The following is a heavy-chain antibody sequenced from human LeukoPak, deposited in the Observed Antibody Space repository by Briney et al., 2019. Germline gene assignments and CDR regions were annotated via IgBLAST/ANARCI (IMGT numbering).Heavy chain of an antibody. V-gene: IGHV3-30*02. D-gene: IGHD2-21*02. CDR3: TRDAGGVTDFDY. CDR2: IRYDGNNK. J-gene: IGHJ4*02. CDR1: GFTFRSYG. Sequence: PGGSLRLSCAASGFTFRSYGMHWVRQAPGKGLEWVAFIRYDGNNKYYADSVKGRFTISRDNSKNTVYLQMDSLRAEDTAVYYCTRDAGGVTDFDYWGQGILVTVSS.